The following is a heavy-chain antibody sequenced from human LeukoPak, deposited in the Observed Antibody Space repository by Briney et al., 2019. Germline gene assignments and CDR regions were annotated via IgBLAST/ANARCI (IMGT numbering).Heavy chain of an antibody. V-gene: IGHV3-23*01. CDR2: ISGRGVST. D-gene: IGHD1-20*01. J-gene: IGHJ4*02. Sequence: PGGSLRLSCAASGFTFSTYAMSWVRQAPGKGLEWVSAISGRGVSTSYAGSVRGRFTISRDNSKNTLYLQMNSLRAEDTAVYYCAKAASGNWNDVSDYWGQGTLVTVSS. CDR1: GFTFSTYA. CDR3: AKAASGNWNDVSDY.